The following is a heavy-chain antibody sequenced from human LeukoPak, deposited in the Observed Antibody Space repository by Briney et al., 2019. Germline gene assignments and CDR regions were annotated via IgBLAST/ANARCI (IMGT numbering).Heavy chain of an antibody. CDR3: AKVLGAAASPNYFDY. CDR2: ISYDGSNK. V-gene: IGHV3-30*18. J-gene: IGHJ4*02. Sequence: PGRSLRLSCAASGFTFSSYGMHWVRQAPGKGLEWVAAISYDGSNKYYADSVKGRLTISRDNSKNTLDLQMNSLRAEDTAVYYCAKVLGAAASPNYFDYWGQGALVTVSS. CDR1: GFTFSSYG. D-gene: IGHD6-13*01.